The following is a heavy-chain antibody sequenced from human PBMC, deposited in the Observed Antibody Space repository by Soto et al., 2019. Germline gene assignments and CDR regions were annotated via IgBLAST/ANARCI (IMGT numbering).Heavy chain of an antibody. CDR1: GYTFTGYA. Sequence: ASVKVSCKASGYTFTGYAMHWVRQAPGQRLEWMGWINAGNGNTKYSQKFQGRVTITRDTSASTAYMELSSLRSEDTAVYYCATSRDGYTQPVYFDYWGQGTLVTAPQ. CDR3: ATSRDGYTQPVYFDY. D-gene: IGHD5-12*01. CDR2: INAGNGNT. J-gene: IGHJ4*02. V-gene: IGHV1-3*01.